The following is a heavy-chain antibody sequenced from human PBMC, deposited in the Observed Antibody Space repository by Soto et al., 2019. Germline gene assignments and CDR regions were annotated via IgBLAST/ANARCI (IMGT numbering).Heavy chain of an antibody. D-gene: IGHD2-2*02. CDR1: GGTFSSYA. CDR3: ARSDCSSTSCYTVYYYGMDG. V-gene: IGHV1-69*13. Sequence: ASVKVSCKASGGTFSSYAISWVRQAPGQGLEWMGGIIPIFGTANYAQKFQGRVTITADESTSTAYMELSSLRSEDTAVYYCARSDCSSTSCYTVYYYGMDGWGQGTLVTVAS. CDR2: IIPIFGTA. J-gene: IGHJ6*02.